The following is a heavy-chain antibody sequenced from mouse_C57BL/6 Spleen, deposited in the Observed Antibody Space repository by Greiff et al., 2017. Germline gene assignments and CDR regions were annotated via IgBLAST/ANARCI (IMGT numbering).Heavy chain of an antibody. Sequence: EVQLQQSGPELVKPGASVKIPCKASGYTFTDYNMDWVKQSHGKSLEWIGDINPNNGGTIYNQKFKGKATLTVDKSSRTDYMERRSLTSEDTEVYYCARSGYDGYSYWGKGTTLTVSS. D-gene: IGHD2-3*01. CDR1: GYTFTDYN. CDR3: ARSGYDGYSY. CDR2: INPNNGGT. V-gene: IGHV1-18*01. J-gene: IGHJ2*01.